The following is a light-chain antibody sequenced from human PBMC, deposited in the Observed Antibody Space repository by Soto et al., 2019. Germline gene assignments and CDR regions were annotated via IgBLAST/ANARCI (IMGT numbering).Light chain of an antibody. CDR1: NIGSKS. V-gene: IGLV3-21*02. CDR2: DDS. CDR3: QVWDNSSDQVV. J-gene: IGLJ3*02. Sequence: SYELTQSPSVSVAPGQTARITCGGNNIGSKSVHWYQQKPGQAPVVVVYDDSDRPSGIPERFSGSNSGTTATLTISRVEAGDEADYYCQVWDNSSDQVVFGGGTKVTVL.